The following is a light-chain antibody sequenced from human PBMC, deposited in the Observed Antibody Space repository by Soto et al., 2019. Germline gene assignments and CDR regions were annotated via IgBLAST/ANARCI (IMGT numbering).Light chain of an antibody. CDR3: LLAYSAARVRD. V-gene: IGLV7-46*01. Sequence: QAVVTQEPSLTVSPGGTVTLTCGSSTGAVTSGHYPYWFQQKPGQAPRTLIYDTSNKHSWTPARFSGSLLGGKAALTLSGAQPEDEADYSALLAYSAARVRDFGTGTKVTDL. CDR2: DTS. CDR1: TGAVTSGHY. J-gene: IGLJ1*01.